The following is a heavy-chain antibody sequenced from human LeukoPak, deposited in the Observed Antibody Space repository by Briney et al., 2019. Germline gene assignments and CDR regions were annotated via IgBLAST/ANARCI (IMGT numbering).Heavy chain of an antibody. CDR2: IYYSGST. CDR1: GGSISSGDYY. Sequence: PSETLSLTCTVSGGSISSGDYYWSWIRQPPGKGLEWIGYIYYSGSTNYNPSLKSRVTISIDTSKNQFSLKVSSVTAADTAVYYCATSYSSGWYSLDYWGQGTLVTVSS. V-gene: IGHV4-61*08. CDR3: ATSYSSGWYSLDY. J-gene: IGHJ4*02. D-gene: IGHD6-19*01.